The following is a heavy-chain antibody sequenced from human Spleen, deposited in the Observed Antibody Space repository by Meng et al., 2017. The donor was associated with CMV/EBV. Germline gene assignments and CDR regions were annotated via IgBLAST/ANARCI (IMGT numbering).Heavy chain of an antibody. CDR1: GFTFDDYT. D-gene: IGHD4-17*01. J-gene: IGHJ4*02. Sequence: GGSLRLSCAASGFTFDDYTMHWVRQAPGKGLEWVSLISWDGGSTYYADSVKGRFTISRDNAKNSLYLQMNSLRAEDTAVYYCARTYFRRTVTTYYFDYWGQGTLVTVSS. CDR3: ARTYFRRTVTTYYFDY. V-gene: IGHV3-43*01. CDR2: ISWDGGST.